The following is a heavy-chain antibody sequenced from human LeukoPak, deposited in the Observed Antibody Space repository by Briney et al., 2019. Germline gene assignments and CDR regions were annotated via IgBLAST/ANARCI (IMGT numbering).Heavy chain of an antibody. CDR2: ISSSGYTI. CDR3: ARGGDYSYYDTRYNWFDP. V-gene: IGHV3-48*03. D-gene: IGHD4-11*01. J-gene: IGHJ5*02. Sequence: GGSLRLSCAASGFTFSNYAMSWVRQAPGKGLEWVSYISSSGYTIFYADSVKGRFTISRDNAKNSLYLQVNSLRAEDTAVYYCARGGDYSYYDTRYNWFDPWGQGTLVTVSS. CDR1: GFTFSNYA.